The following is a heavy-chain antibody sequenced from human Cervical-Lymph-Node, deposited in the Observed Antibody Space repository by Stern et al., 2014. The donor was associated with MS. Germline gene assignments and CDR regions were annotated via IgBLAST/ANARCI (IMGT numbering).Heavy chain of an antibody. CDR1: GGTFSSYA. V-gene: IGHV1-69*01. CDR2: IIPFLGTA. J-gene: IGHJ4*02. Sequence: VQLVESGAEVKKPGSSVKVSCKASGGTFSSYAISWVRQAPGQGLERLGGIIPFLGTANYGQKFQGRVTITADESTSPAYMELSSLRSEDTAVYYCARGGGYSYEARPVDYWGQGTLVTVSS. CDR3: ARGGGYSYEARPVDY. D-gene: IGHD5-18*01.